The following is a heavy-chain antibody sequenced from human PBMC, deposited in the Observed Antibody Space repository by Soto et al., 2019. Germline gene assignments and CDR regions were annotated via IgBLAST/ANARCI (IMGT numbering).Heavy chain of an antibody. D-gene: IGHD1-26*01. CDR1: GGTFSSYA. CDR2: IIPICGTA. V-gene: IGHV1-69*12. CDR3: ASIGRGRPLPYGMDV. Sequence: QVQLVQSGAEVKKPGSSVKVSCKASGGTFSSYAISWVRQAPGQGLEWMGGIIPICGTANYAQKLQGRVTITADESTSTAYMELSSLRSEGTAVYYCASIGRGRPLPYGMDVWGQGTTVTVSS. J-gene: IGHJ6*02.